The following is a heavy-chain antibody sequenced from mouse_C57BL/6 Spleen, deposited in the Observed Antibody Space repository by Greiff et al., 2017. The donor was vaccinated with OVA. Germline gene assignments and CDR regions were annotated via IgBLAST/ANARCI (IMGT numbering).Heavy chain of an antibody. J-gene: IGHJ3*01. Sequence: EVHLVESGGGLVKPGGSLKLSCAASGFTFSSYAMSWVRQTPEKRLEWVATISDGGSYTYYPDNVKGRFTISRDNAKNNLYLQMSHLKSEDTAMYYCARERDYDEAWFAYWGQGTLVTVSA. D-gene: IGHD2-4*01. CDR3: ARERDYDEAWFAY. CDR1: GFTFSSYA. V-gene: IGHV5-4*01. CDR2: ISDGGSYT.